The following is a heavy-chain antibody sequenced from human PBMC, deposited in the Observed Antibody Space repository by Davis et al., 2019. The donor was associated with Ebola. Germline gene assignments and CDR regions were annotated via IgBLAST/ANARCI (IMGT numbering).Heavy chain of an antibody. CDR1: GYSFTNMW. V-gene: IGHV5-51*01. J-gene: IGHJ3*02. D-gene: IGHD3/OR15-3a*01. CDR3: ARQRGLGLPFGAFDI. CDR2: IYPGDSDT. Sequence: GESLKISCKGSGYSFTNMWIGWVRQMPGKGLEWMGIIYPGDSDTTYSPFFQGQVTISADRSISTAYLHWSSLKASDTAIYYCARQRGLGLPFGAFDIWGQGTMVTVSS.